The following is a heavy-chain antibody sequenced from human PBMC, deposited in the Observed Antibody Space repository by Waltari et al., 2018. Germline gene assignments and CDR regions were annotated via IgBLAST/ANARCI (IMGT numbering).Heavy chain of an antibody. J-gene: IGHJ4*02. CDR2: LHWDDEK. V-gene: IGHV2-5*02. Sequence: QITLKESGPTLVKPTQTLTLTCTFSGFSFTSTGGAVSWIRQPPTKALEWLALLHWDDEKWYSPSLKNRLTVTKDTSRNQVVLTLTNMDPADTATYYCAGGWFYFDYWGQGALVTVSS. CDR1: GFSFTSTGGA. CDR3: AGGWFYFDY. D-gene: IGHD6-19*01.